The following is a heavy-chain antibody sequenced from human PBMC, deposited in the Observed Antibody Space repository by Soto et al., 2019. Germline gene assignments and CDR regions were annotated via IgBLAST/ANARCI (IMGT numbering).Heavy chain of an antibody. CDR1: GFTFNWHW. V-gene: IGHV3-7*03. CDR3: SKGGLGASN. Sequence: GGSLRLSCSAAGFTFNWHWMTWLRQAPGKGLEWVANIKPEGSEKYYVDSVKGRFTISRDNTNNSLYLQMDSLRAEDTAVYYYSKGGLGASNWGQGSQATV. D-gene: IGHD1-26*01. J-gene: IGHJ4*02. CDR2: IKPEGSEK.